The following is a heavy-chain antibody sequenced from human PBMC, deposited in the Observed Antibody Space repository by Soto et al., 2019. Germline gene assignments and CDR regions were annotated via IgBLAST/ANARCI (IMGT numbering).Heavy chain of an antibody. CDR2: ISGSGGST. D-gene: IGHD3-9*01. Sequence: GGSLRLSCAASGFTFSSYAMSWVRQAPGKGLEWVSAISGSGGSTYYADSVKGRFTISRDNSKNTPYLQMNSLRAEDTAVYYCAKEKDYDILTGPGDYWGQGTLVTVSS. V-gene: IGHV3-23*01. CDR1: GFTFSSYA. J-gene: IGHJ4*02. CDR3: AKEKDYDILTGPGDY.